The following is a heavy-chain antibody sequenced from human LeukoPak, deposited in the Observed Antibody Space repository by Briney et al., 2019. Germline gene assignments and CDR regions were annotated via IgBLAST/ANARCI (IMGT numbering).Heavy chain of an antibody. CDR2: IIPIFGTA. V-gene: IGHV1-69*13. D-gene: IGHD2-2*01. CDR3: ARSTAAMRDYYYYYGMDV. J-gene: IGHJ6*02. Sequence: SVKVPCKASGGTFSSYAISWARQAPGQGLEWTGGIIPIFGTANYAQKFQGRVTITADESTSTAYMELSSLRSEDTAVYYCARSTAAMRDYYYYYGMDVWGQGTTVTVSS. CDR1: GGTFSSYA.